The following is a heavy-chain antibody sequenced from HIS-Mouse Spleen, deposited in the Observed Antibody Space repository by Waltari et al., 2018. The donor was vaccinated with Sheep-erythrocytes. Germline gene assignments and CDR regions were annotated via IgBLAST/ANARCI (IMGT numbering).Heavy chain of an antibody. CDR2: TIPIFGTA. V-gene: IGHV1-69*01. CDR3: ARDSVRRDHFDY. CDR1: GGPFSSYA. J-gene: IGHJ4*02. D-gene: IGHD3-10*01. Sequence: QVQLVQSGAEVKKPGSSVKVSCKASGGPFSSYAISWVRQAPGQGLEWMGGTIPIFGTANYAQKFPGRVTITADESTSTAYMELSSLRSEDTAVYYCARDSVRRDHFDYWGQGTLVTVSS.